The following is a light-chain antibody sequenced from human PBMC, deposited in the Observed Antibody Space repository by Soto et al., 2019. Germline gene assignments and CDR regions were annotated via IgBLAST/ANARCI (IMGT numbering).Light chain of an antibody. J-gene: IGKJ1*01. CDR1: QSVSNNY. CDR2: YAY. V-gene: IGKV3-20*01. CDR3: QQYAASSWT. Sequence: EIVLTQSPGTLSLSPWERATLSCRSSQSVSNNYLAWYQQKPGQAPRLLISYAYNRATGIPDRFSGSGSGTDFTLTISRLDNEDFAMYYCQQYAASSWTFGQGTKVDIK.